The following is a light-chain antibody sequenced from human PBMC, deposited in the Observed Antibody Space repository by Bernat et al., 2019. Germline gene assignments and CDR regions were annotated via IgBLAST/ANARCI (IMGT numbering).Light chain of an antibody. V-gene: IGKV3-11*01. Sequence: EIVLTQSPATLSLSPGERATLSCRASKSASSYLAWYQQIPGQAPRLLIYDASNRATGIPARFSGSGSGTDFTLTISSLEPEDFAVYYGQALFTFGPGTKVDI. J-gene: IGKJ3*01. CDR3: QALFT. CDR2: DAS. CDR1: KSASSY.